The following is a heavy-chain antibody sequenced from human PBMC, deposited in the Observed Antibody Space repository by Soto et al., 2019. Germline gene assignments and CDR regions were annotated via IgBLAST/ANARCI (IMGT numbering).Heavy chain of an antibody. CDR1: GFIVSDTY. J-gene: IGHJ3*02. D-gene: IGHD2-15*01. Sequence: VQLEESGGGLVQPGWSLRLSCTASGFIVSDTYVNWVRQAPGKGLEWVSVISNRGDTHYAESVRGRFSLSRDISDNTLHLQMNNLRVEDTAVYYCAREPRYCRGGSCSITGDAYDIWGQGTMVTVSS. V-gene: IGHV3-66*01. CDR2: ISNRGDT. CDR3: AREPRYCRGGSCSITGDAYDI.